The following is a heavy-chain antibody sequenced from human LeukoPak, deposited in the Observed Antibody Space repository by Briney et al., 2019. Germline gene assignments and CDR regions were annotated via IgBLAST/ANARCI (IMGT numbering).Heavy chain of an antibody. V-gene: IGHV1-24*01. CDR1: GYTLTELS. CDR3: AAESKQLVDYYYYGMDV. Sequence: ASVKVSCKVSGYTLTELSMHWVRQAPGKGLEWMGGFDPEDGETIYAQKFQGRVTMTEDTSTDTAYMELSSLRSEDTAVYYCAAESKQLVDYYYYGMDVWGQGTTVTVSS. CDR2: FDPEDGET. D-gene: IGHD6-6*01. J-gene: IGHJ6*02.